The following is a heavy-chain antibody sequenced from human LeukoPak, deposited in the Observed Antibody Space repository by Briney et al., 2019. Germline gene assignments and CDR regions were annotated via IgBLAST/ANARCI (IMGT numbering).Heavy chain of an antibody. D-gene: IGHD3-16*01. J-gene: IGHJ6*03. CDR3: ARARLGGNVYYYYYMDV. CDR1: GGTFSSYA. Sequence: VASVKVSCKASGGTFSSYAISWVRQAPGQGLEWMGGIIPIFGTANYAQKFQGRVTITADESTSTAYMELSSLRSEDTAVYYCARARLGGNVYYYYYMDVWGKGTTVTISS. CDR2: IIPIFGTA. V-gene: IGHV1-69*13.